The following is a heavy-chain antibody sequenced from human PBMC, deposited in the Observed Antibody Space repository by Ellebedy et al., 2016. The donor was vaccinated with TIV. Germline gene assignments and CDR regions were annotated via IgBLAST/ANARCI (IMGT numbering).Heavy chain of an antibody. CDR3: ARDLYWTGRGYSGYDLDY. CDR1: GGTFSSYA. CDR2: IIPIFGTA. Sequence: SVKVSCXASGGTFSSYAISWVRQAPGQGLEWMGGIIPIFGTANYAQKFQGRVTITADESTSTAYMELSSLRSEDTAVYYCARDLYWTGRGYSGYDLDYWGQGTLVTVSS. V-gene: IGHV1-69*13. D-gene: IGHD5-12*01. J-gene: IGHJ4*02.